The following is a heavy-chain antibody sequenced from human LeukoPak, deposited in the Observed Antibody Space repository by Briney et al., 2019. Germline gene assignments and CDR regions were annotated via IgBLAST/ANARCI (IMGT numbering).Heavy chain of an antibody. Sequence: GGSLRLSCAASGFTFSTYAMSWVHQAPGKGLEWVSAIRGSGDSTNYADSADSVKGRFTISRDNSKNMLYLQMNSLRAEDTAVYYCARDLYPRRGNFDYWGQGTLVIVSS. CDR1: GFTFSTYA. D-gene: IGHD2-2*01. V-gene: IGHV3-23*01. J-gene: IGHJ4*02. CDR2: IRGSGDSTNYA. CDR3: ARDLYPRRGNFDY.